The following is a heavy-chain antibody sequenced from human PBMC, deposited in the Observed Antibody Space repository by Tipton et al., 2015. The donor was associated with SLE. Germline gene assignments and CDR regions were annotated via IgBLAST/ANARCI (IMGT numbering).Heavy chain of an antibody. D-gene: IGHD5-18*01. Sequence: TLSLTCTVSGGSIYSSPYYWGWIRQPPGKGLEWFGIIYYSGSTYYNPSLKSRVTISVDISKNQFSLKLTSVTAADTAVYYCARASRGYSYGPSVWRDYFDYWGQGTLVTVSS. CDR2: IYYSGST. CDR3: ARASRGYSYGPSVWRDYFDY. V-gene: IGHV4-39*02. J-gene: IGHJ4*02. CDR1: GGSIYSSPYY.